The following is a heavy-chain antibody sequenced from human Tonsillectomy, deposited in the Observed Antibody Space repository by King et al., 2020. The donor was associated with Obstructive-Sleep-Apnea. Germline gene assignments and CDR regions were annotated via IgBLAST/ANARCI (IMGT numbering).Heavy chain of an antibody. V-gene: IGHV4-39*07. D-gene: IGHD2-15*01. Sequence: LQLQESGPGLVKPSETLSLTCTVSGGSISSSSYYWGWIRQPPGKGLEWIGSIYYSGSTYYNPSLKSRVTISVDTSKNQFSLKLSSVTAAATAVYYCAGVGGRYCSGGSCWFDPWGQGTLVTVSS. CDR1: GGSISSSSYY. J-gene: IGHJ5*02. CDR3: AGVGGRYCSGGSCWFDP. CDR2: IYYSGST.